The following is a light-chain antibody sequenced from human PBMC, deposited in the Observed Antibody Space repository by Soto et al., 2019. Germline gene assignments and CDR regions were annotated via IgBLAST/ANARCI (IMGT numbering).Light chain of an antibody. CDR1: SSNIRSNT. Sequence: QAVVTQPPSASGTPGQRVTLSCSGSSSNIRSNTVNWYQQLPGTAPKLLIYSNNQRHSGVTDRFSGSKSGTSASPAISVLQAEDEADSYCAAWYDNLNGLVFGGGTKVTVL. CDR3: AAWYDNLNGLV. J-gene: IGLJ2*01. V-gene: IGLV1-44*01. CDR2: SNN.